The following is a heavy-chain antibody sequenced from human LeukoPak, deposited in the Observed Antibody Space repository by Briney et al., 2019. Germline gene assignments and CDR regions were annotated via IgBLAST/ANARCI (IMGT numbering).Heavy chain of an antibody. V-gene: IGHV3-7*01. J-gene: IGHJ4*02. Sequence: GGSLRLSCAASGFTFSNYWMSWVRQAPGKGLEWVANIKQDGSEKYYVDSVKGRFTISRDNAKNSLYLQMNSLRAEDTAVYYCARDWVKMAGIGSFDYWGQGTLVTVSS. CDR3: ARDWVKMAGIGSFDY. CDR2: IKQDGSEK. D-gene: IGHD6-19*01. CDR1: GFTFSNYW.